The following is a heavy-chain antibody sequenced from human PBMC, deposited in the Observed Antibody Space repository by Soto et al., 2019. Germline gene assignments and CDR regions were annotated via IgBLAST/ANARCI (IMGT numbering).Heavy chain of an antibody. V-gene: IGHV1-18*01. CDR2: ISTYRGET. CDR3: ARHHGPTTSENGFDP. Sequence: QVHLVQSGVEVKTPGASVKVSCQASGYTFFTYAISWVRQAPGQGLEWMGWISTYRGETKYAQKFQGRVTMTTDTSTSTACLELRSLRSDDTAVYYCARHHGPTTSENGFDPWGQGTLVTVSS. CDR1: GYTFFTYA. D-gene: IGHD5-12*01. J-gene: IGHJ5*02.